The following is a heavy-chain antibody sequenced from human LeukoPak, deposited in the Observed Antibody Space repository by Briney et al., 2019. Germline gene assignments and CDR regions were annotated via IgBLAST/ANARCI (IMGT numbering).Heavy chain of an antibody. V-gene: IGHV4-31*03. D-gene: IGHD6-19*01. CDR3: ARGRGSGWYNFDY. CDR2: IYYSGST. CDR1: GGSVTSGGYY. Sequence: SETLSLTCTVSGGSVTSGGYYWSWIRQHPGQGLEWIGYIYYSGSTYSNPSLKSRVTISMDTSKNQFSLKLSSVTAADTAVYYCARGRGSGWYNFDYWGQGTLVTVSS. J-gene: IGHJ4*02.